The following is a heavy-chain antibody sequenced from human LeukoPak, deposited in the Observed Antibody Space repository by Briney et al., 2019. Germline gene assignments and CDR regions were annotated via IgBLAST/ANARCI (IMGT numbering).Heavy chain of an antibody. J-gene: IGHJ4*02. V-gene: IGHV3-23*01. CDR2: ISGGGYNT. CDR3: AKKTSDYGDASSPDY. Sequence: GSLRLSCAASGFTFSNYAMSWVRQAPGKGLEWVSAISGGGYNTYYADSVKGRFTMSRDNSKNTLHLQMNSLRAEDTAVYYCAKKTSDYGDASSPDYWGQGTLVTVSS. D-gene: IGHD4-17*01. CDR1: GFTFSNYA.